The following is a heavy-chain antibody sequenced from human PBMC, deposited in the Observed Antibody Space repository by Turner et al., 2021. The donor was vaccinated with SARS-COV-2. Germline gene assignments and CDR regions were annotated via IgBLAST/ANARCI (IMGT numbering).Heavy chain of an antibody. J-gene: IGHJ5*02. V-gene: IGHV3-33*01. CDR3: ARDQLGVEATWFDP. D-gene: IGHD2-8*01. CDR2: IWYDGSNK. Sequence: VQLLASGGGVVQPGRSRRLSCAASGFPFSSYGMHWVRRARGKGLEWVAVIWYDGSNKYYTDSVKGRFTITRDNSRNTLYLQMNSLRAEDTAVYYCARDQLGVEATWFDPWGQGTLVTVSS. CDR1: GFPFSSYG.